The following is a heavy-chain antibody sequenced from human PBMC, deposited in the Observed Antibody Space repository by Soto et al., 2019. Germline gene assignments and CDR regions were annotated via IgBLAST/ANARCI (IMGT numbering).Heavy chain of an antibody. V-gene: IGHV4-34*01. J-gene: IGHJ4*02. CDR1: GGSFSGYS. D-gene: IGHD5-18*01. Sequence: SQTLSLTCAVYGGSFSGYSWTRIRQPPGTGLEWIGEINHSGSTNYNPSLKSRVTISVDRSKNQFSLKLTSVTAADTAVYYCARDNGYSYGYNLDHWGQGTLVTVSS. CDR3: ARDNGYSYGYNLDH. CDR2: INHSGST.